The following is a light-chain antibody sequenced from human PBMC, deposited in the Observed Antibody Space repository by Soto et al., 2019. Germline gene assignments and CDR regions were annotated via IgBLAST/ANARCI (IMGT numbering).Light chain of an antibody. J-gene: IGKJ4*01. CDR2: DAS. CDR1: QSVSSY. V-gene: IGKV3-11*01. Sequence: EIVLTQSPATLSLSPGERATLSCRASQSVSSYLAWYQQKPGQAPRLLIYDASNRATGIPARFSGSGSGTDFPLPISSLEPEDFAVYYCQQRSNWPPDTFGGGTKVEIK. CDR3: QQRSNWPPDT.